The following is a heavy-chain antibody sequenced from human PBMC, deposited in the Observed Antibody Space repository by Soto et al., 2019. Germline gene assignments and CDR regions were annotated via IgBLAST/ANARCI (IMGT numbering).Heavy chain of an antibody. D-gene: IGHD3-22*01. CDR3: ASNYYDSSGYYRYFDY. CDR1: GGSISSSNW. Sequence: QVQLQESGPGLVKPSGTLSLTCAVSGGSISSSNWWSWVRQPPGKGLEWIGEIYHSGSTNHNPSLKSRVTIAVDKSKNQFSLKLSSVTAADTAVYYGASNYYDSSGYYRYFDYWGQGTLVTVSS. CDR2: IYHSGST. J-gene: IGHJ4*02. V-gene: IGHV4-4*02.